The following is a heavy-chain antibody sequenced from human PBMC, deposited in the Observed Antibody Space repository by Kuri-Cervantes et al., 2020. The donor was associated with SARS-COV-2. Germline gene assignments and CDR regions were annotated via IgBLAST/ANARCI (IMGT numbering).Heavy chain of an antibody. CDR3: ARIPYPKGAVAGTSDY. Sequence: LSLTCAASGFTFSSYGMHWVRQAPGKGLEWVAVISYDGSNKYYADSVKGRFTISRDNSKNTLYLQVNSLRAEDTAVYYCARIPYPKGAVAGTSDYWGQGTLVTVSS. J-gene: IGHJ4*02. CDR2: ISYDGSNK. D-gene: IGHD6-19*01. V-gene: IGHV3-30*03. CDR1: GFTFSSYG.